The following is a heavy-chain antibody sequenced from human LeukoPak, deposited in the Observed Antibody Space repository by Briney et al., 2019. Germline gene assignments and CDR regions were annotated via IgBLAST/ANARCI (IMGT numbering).Heavy chain of an antibody. V-gene: IGHV4-59*08. Sequence: SETLSLTCAVYGGSFSGYYWSLIRQPPGKGLEWIGYIYYSGSTNYNPSLKSRVTISVDTSKNQFSLKLSSVTAADTAVYYCARLEAYYYYGMDVWGQGTTVTVSS. D-gene: IGHD3-3*01. CDR3: ARLEAYYYYGMDV. J-gene: IGHJ6*02. CDR2: IYYSGST. CDR1: GGSFSGYY.